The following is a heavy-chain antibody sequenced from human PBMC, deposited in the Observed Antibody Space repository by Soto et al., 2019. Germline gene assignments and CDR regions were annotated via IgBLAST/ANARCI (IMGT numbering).Heavy chain of an antibody. CDR2: ISWNSGSI. Sequence: EVQLVESGGGLVQPGRSLRLSCAASGFTFDDYAMHWVRQAPGKGLEWVSGISWNSGSIGYADSVKGRFTISRDNAKNSLYLQMNSLRDEDTALYYCAKDMVRGVIIPIQGFDYWGQGTLVTVSS. CDR1: GFTFDDYA. D-gene: IGHD3-10*01. CDR3: AKDMVRGVIIPIQGFDY. J-gene: IGHJ4*02. V-gene: IGHV3-9*01.